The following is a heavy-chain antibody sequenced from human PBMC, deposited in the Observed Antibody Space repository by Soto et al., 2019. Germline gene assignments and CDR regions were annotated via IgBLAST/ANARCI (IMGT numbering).Heavy chain of an antibody. Sequence: QEHLVESGGGVVQPGKSLRLSCTASGFSLTSFTVHWVRQAPGKGLEWVTLISYDGSKKDYIDSVKGRFTISRDNFKNAVYIEINNQRPENTAVYFCASVRHFAMTGIDFYYRLDVWGQGTIVTVSS. CDR1: GFSLTSFT. CDR2: ISYDGSKK. J-gene: IGHJ6*02. V-gene: IGHV3-30-3*01. CDR3: ASVRHFAMTGIDFYYRLDV. D-gene: IGHD3-10*01.